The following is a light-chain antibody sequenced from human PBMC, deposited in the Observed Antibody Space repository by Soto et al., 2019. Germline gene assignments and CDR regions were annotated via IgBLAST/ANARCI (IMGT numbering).Light chain of an antibody. J-gene: IGLJ1*01. V-gene: IGLV2-14*03. Sequence: QSALTQPASVSGSPGQSITISCTGTSSDIGAYNYVSWYQQHPGKAPKLMIYDVTNRPSGVSNRFSGSKSGNTASLTISALQAEDETDYYCSSHTSSGTRVFGTGTKLTVL. CDR1: SSDIGAYNY. CDR3: SSHTSSGTRV. CDR2: DVT.